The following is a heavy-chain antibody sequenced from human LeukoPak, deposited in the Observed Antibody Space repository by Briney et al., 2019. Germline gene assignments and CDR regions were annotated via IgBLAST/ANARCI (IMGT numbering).Heavy chain of an antibody. D-gene: IGHD5-24*01. Sequence: PSETLSLTCTVSGGSISNRNSYWGWVRQPPGKGLEWIGTIFYSGNTYYTPSLKSRVTISVDTSKNQFSLRLTSVTAADTAVYFCMRHEEEDGYNAKPFDFWGQGTLVTVSS. CDR1: GGSISNRNSY. CDR2: IFYSGNT. J-gene: IGHJ4*02. V-gene: IGHV4-39*01. CDR3: MRHEEEDGYNAKPFDF.